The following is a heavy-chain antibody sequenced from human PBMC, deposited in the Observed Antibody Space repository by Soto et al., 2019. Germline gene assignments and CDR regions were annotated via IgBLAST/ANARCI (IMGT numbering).Heavy chain of an antibody. V-gene: IGHV5-51*01. D-gene: IGHD3-10*01. Sequence: GESLKISCKGSGYSFTSYWIGWVRQMPGKGLEWMGIIYPGDSDTRYSPSFQGQVTISADKSISTAYLQWSSLKASDTAMYYCAIGQVRGVIQYYFDYWGQGTLVTVSS. CDR2: IYPGDSDT. CDR3: AIGQVRGVIQYYFDY. CDR1: GYSFTSYW. J-gene: IGHJ4*02.